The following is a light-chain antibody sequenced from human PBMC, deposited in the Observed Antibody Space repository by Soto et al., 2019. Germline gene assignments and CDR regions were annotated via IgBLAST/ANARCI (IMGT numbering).Light chain of an antibody. Sequence: HVTQSPSSLAASLGGRVTIACGASQGIKEYVAWYQQKPGRGPKLLIYAASTLQSGVPSRFSGSGSGTDFTLTISSLQPEDVATYYCQKYDSAPWAFGQGTKVDIK. V-gene: IGKV1-27*01. CDR1: QGIKEY. CDR2: AAS. J-gene: IGKJ1*01. CDR3: QKYDSAPWA.